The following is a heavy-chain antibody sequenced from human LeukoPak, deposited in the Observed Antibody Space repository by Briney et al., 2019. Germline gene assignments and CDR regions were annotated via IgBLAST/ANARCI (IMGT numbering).Heavy chain of an antibody. CDR1: GDSISSYY. Sequence: PSETLSLTCTVSGDSISSYYWSWIRQPPGKGREWIGYIYYRGSTNYNPSLKSRVTKSVDTSKNQFSLKLSSVTAADTAVYYCARVYYYILTDYSRPIYYYYYYMDVWGKGTTVTVSS. V-gene: IGHV4-59*01. CDR3: ARVYYYILTDYSRPIYYYYYYMDV. J-gene: IGHJ6*03. D-gene: IGHD3-9*01. CDR2: IYYRGST.